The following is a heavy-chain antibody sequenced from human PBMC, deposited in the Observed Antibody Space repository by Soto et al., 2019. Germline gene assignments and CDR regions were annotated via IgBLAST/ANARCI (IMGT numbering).Heavy chain of an antibody. J-gene: IGHJ4*02. CDR2: VFYTGFT. V-gene: IGHV4-39*01. CDR1: GASISGSYYY. D-gene: IGHD1-20*01. CDR3: ATSQKGYNWNYFDH. Sequence: SETLSLTCAVSGASISGSYYYWAWLRQSPGKGPEWIGSVFYTGFTSYNPSLESRASVSVDTSKSQFSLKLSAVTAADTAVYYCATSQKGYNWNYFDHWGQGALVTVSS.